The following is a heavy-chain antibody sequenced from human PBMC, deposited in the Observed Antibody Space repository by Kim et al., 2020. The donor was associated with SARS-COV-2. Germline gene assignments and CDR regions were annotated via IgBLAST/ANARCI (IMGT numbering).Heavy chain of an antibody. CDR3: AKMTTDREGSGAFDY. Sequence: GGSLRLSCAASGFTFSSYWMSWVRQAPGKGLEWVANIKQDGSEKYYVDSVKGRVTISRDNAKNSLYLQMNSLRAEDTAVYYCAKMTTDREGSGAFDYWGQGTLVTVSS. D-gene: IGHD4-17*01. J-gene: IGHJ4*02. V-gene: IGHV3-7*03. CDR1: GFTFSSYW. CDR2: IKQDGSEK.